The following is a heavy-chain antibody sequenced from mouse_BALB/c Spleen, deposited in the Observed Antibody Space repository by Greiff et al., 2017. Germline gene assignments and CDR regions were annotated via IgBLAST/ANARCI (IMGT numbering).Heavy chain of an antibody. CDR3: ARSDDYDEAD. V-gene: IGHV1-80*01. J-gene: IGHJ3*01. Sequence: QVQLKQSGAELVRPGSSVKISCKASGYAFSSYWMNWVKQRPGQGLEWIGQIYPGDGDTNYNGKFKGKATLTADKSSSTAYMQLSSLTSEDSAVYFCARSDDYDEADWGQGTLGTVSA. D-gene: IGHD2-4*01. CDR1: GYAFSSYW. CDR2: IYPGDGDT.